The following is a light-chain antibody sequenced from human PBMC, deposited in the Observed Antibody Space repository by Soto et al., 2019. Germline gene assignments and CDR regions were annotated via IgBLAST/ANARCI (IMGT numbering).Light chain of an antibody. Sequence: QSVLTQPASVSGSPGQSITISCTGTSSDVGSYNLVSWYRQHPGKAPKLMIYEGSKRPSGVSNRFSGSKSGNTASLTISGLQAEDEADYYCCSYVGGSTVVFGGGTQLTVL. J-gene: IGLJ2*01. CDR3: CSYVGGSTVV. V-gene: IGLV2-23*01. CDR2: EGS. CDR1: SSDVGSYNL.